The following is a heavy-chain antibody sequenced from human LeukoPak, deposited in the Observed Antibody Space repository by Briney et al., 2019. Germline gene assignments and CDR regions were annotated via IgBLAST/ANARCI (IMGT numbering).Heavy chain of an antibody. Sequence: GGSLRLSCAASGFTFSSYSMNWVRQAPGKGLEWVSSISSSSSYIYYADSVKGRFTISRDNAKNSLYLQMNSLRAEDTAVYYCAREFDYGDYATGYWGQGTLVTVSS. CDR1: GFTFSSYS. CDR3: AREFDYGDYATGY. J-gene: IGHJ4*02. CDR2: ISSSSSYI. V-gene: IGHV3-21*01. D-gene: IGHD4-17*01.